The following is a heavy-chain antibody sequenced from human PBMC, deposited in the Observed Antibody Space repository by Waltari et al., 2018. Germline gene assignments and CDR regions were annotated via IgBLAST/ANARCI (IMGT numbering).Heavy chain of an antibody. CDR1: GFTFSSYA. D-gene: IGHD3-22*01. Sequence: EVQLLESGGGLVQPGGSLRLSCAASGFTFSSYAMSWVRQAPGKGLEWVSVIYSGGSSTYYPGSVKFRFSITNYNSKNTLYLKMTNLEAEDTAVYYCAKEDSEEWLLLPWCQRTLVTVSS. CDR2: IYSGGSST. CDR3: AKEDSEEWLLLP. V-gene: IGHV3-23*03. J-gene: IGHJ5*02.